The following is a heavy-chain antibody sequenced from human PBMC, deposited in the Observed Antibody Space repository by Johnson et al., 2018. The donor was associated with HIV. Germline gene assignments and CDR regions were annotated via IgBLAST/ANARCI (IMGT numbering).Heavy chain of an antibody. CDR3: AIPYFFDSGNYR. CDR1: GFTVTTNY. V-gene: IGHV3-53*01. Sequence: MQLVESGGKLIQPGGSLRLSCAASGFTVTTNYISWVRQAPGKGLEWVSAIYSGGGTYYTDSVKGRFTISRDNSKNTLYLQMGSLRPEDMCIYYCAIPYFFDSGNYRWGQGTVVTVSS. J-gene: IGHJ3*01. D-gene: IGHD4-23*01. CDR2: IYSGGGT.